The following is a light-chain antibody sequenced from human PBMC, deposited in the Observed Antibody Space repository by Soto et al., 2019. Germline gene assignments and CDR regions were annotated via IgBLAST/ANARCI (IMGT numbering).Light chain of an antibody. CDR3: QETSSAPFT. CDR2: DTS. Sequence: DSQLTQSPSSLSASVGDRVTMTCGASQNINTYLNWYQQKAGKAPKLLIFDTSTLQSGVPSRFSGSGSRTHFTLTISSLQPEDFATYYCQETSSAPFTFGPGTTVDI. J-gene: IGKJ3*01. V-gene: IGKV1-39*01. CDR1: QNINTY.